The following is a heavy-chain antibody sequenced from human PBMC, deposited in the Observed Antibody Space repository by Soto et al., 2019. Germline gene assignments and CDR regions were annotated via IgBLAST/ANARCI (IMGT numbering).Heavy chain of an antibody. Sequence: ASVTVSCKASGGTFSSYAIIWVRQAPGQGLEWMGGIIPIFGTANYAQKFQGRVTITADESTSTAYMELSSLRSEDTAVYYCARDGGGSYYSKYFDYWGQGTLVTVSS. CDR3: ARDGGGSYYSKYFDY. D-gene: IGHD1-26*01. V-gene: IGHV1-69*13. J-gene: IGHJ4*02. CDR1: GGTFSSYA. CDR2: IIPIFGTA.